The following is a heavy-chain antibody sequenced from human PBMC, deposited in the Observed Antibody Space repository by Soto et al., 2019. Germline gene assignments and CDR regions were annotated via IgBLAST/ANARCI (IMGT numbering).Heavy chain of an antibody. Sequence: SVKVSCKASGGTFSSYAISWVRQAPGQGLEWMGGIIPIFGTANYAQKFQGRVTITADESTSTAYMELSSLRSEDTAVYYCARAEGVNTVVTPPPFDYWGQGTLVTVSS. CDR3: ARAEGVNTVVTPPPFDY. D-gene: IGHD4-17*01. V-gene: IGHV1-69*13. CDR2: IIPIFGTA. J-gene: IGHJ4*02. CDR1: GGTFSSYA.